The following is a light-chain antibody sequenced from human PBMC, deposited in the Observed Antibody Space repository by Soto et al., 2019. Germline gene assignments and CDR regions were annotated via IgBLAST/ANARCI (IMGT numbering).Light chain of an antibody. CDR1: QSVSSN. Sequence: EIVMTQSPATLSVSPGERATLSCRASQSVSSNLAWYQQKPGQAPRLLIYGASTRATGIPARFSGSGSGTEFTLTITSLQSEDFALYYCQHYNNWPPYTFGQGIKVDIK. CDR2: GAS. J-gene: IGKJ2*01. CDR3: QHYNNWPPYT. V-gene: IGKV3-15*01.